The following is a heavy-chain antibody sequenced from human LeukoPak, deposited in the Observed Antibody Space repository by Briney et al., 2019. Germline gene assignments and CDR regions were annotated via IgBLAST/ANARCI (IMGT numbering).Heavy chain of an antibody. CDR2: INGGGDIT. Sequence: GGSLRLSCAASGFTFSNPGMSWVRQAPGKGLEWVSSINGGGDITYYAESVKGRFTVSRDNSKNTLFLQMNSLRAEDTAVCTGWFFDFWGQGSLVTVSS. J-gene: IGHJ4*02. CDR3: WFFDF. V-gene: IGHV3-23*01. D-gene: IGHD6-19*01. CDR1: GFTFSNPG.